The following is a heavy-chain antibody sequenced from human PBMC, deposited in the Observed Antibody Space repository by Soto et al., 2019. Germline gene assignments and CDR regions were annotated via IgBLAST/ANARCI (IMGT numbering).Heavy chain of an antibody. CDR1: GDRVSTNSAT. CDR2: TYYRSKWEY. Sequence: PSQTLSLTCAISGDRVSTNSATWDWIRQSPSRGLEWLGRTYYRSKWEYDYAASVKGRIKINPDTSKNQVSLHLDSVTPDDTAVYYCARLIGNSWLDSWGQGTLVTSPQ. V-gene: IGHV6-1*01. CDR3: ARLIGNSWLDS. J-gene: IGHJ5*01. D-gene: IGHD2-8*01.